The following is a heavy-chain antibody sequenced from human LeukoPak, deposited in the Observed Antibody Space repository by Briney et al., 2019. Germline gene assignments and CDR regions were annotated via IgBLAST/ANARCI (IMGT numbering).Heavy chain of an antibody. Sequence: PGGSLRLSCAASGFTFSSYNMNWVRQAPGKGLEWVSSITSGSSYIYYADSVKGRFTISRDNAKNSLYLQMNGLRVEDTAVYYCAKVAKYYYGPETYYFFEQWGQGTPVTASS. CDR1: GFTFSSYN. V-gene: IGHV3-21*01. D-gene: IGHD3-10*01. CDR3: AKVAKYYYGPETYYFFEQ. CDR2: ITSGSSYI. J-gene: IGHJ4*02.